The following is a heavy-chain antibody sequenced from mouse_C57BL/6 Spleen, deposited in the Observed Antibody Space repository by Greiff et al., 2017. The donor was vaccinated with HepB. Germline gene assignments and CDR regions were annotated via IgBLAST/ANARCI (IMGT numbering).Heavy chain of an antibody. CDR1: GFTFTDYY. Sequence: EVMLVESGGGLVQPGGSLSLSCAASGFTFTDYYMSWVRQPPGKALEWLGFIRNKANGYTTEYSASVKGRFTISRDNSQSILYLQMKALRAEDSATYYCARSLLLRSSWFAYWGQGTLVTVSA. CDR2: IRNKANGYTT. CDR3: ARSLLLRSSWFAY. J-gene: IGHJ3*01. D-gene: IGHD1-1*01. V-gene: IGHV7-3*01.